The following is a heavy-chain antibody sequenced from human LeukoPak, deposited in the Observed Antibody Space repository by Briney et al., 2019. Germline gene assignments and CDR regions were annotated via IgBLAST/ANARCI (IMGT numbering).Heavy chain of an antibody. Sequence: PGGSLRLSCEASGFTFSSYGMHWVRQAPGKGLEWVAVISYDGSNKYYADSVKGRFTISRDNSKNTLYLQMNSLRAEDTAVYYCAKVTYGSGTYGAFDYWGQGTLVTVSS. J-gene: IGHJ4*02. CDR3: AKVTYGSGTYGAFDY. D-gene: IGHD3-10*01. V-gene: IGHV3-30*12. CDR1: GFTFSSYG. CDR2: ISYDGSNK.